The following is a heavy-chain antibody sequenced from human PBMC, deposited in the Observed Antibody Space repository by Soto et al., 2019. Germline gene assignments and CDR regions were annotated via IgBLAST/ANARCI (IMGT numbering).Heavy chain of an antibody. J-gene: IGHJ6*03. D-gene: IGHD6-13*01. V-gene: IGHV3-64*01. CDR2: ISNNGAHT. Sequence: GGSLRLSCAVSGVTFSSYAMSWVRQAPGKGLECVSGISNNGAHTDYAKSVKGRFTISRDNSENTLYLQMGSLRAEDMALYYCARRGYGSRWPNVYMDVWGKGTTVTVSS. CDR1: GVTFSSYA. CDR3: ARRGYGSRWPNVYMDV.